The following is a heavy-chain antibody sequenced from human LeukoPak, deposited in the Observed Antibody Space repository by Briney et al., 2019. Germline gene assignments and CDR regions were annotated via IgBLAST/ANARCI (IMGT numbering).Heavy chain of an antibody. D-gene: IGHD2-2*01. CDR3: ARDRYCSSTSCFIGRFDP. V-gene: IGHV1-2*02. J-gene: IGHJ5*02. Sequence: ASVKVSCKASGYTFTGYYMHWVRQAPGQGLEWMGWINPNTGGTNYAQNFRGRVTMTRDTSISTAYLDLSGLTSDDTAMYYCARDRYCSSTSCFIGRFDPWGQGTLVTVSS. CDR1: GYTFTGYY. CDR2: INPNTGGT.